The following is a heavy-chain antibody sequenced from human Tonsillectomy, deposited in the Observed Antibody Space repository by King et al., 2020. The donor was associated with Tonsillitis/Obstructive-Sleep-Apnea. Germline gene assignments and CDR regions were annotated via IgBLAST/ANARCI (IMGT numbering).Heavy chain of an antibody. CDR3: ERGRWAGTKAGGED. V-gene: IGHV3-53*01. CDR2: IYRGGST. D-gene: IGHD3-10*01. Sequence: QLVPSVLGFIPPGVSLSLSFAASGFPFSINSLSLFRPAPGTGLEWVSVIYRGGSTYYADSVKGRFTISSDNSKNTLYVQMNSLRAEDKAVDSCERGRWAGTKAGGEDGGKGTL. CDR1: GFPFSINS. J-gene: IGHJ4*02.